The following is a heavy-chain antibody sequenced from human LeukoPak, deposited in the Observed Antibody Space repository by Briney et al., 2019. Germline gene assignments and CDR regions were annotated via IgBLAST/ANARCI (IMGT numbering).Heavy chain of an antibody. J-gene: IGHJ6*02. CDR2: VNPNNGVT. CDR3: ATDHCTRTNCYEDYYHGMDV. D-gene: IGHD2-2*01. Sequence: GASVKVSRKASEDTFTGYYIHWVRQAPGQGLEWMGWVNPNNGVTEYAQEFQGRVTMTRDTSLSTAYMELSRLRSDDTAVYYCATDHCTRTNCYEDYYHGMDVWGQGTTVTVSS. V-gene: IGHV1-2*02. CDR1: EDTFTGYY.